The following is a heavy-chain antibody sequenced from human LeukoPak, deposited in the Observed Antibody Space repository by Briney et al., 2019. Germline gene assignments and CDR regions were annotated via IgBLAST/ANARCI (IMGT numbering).Heavy chain of an antibody. CDR2: ISGSGVST. CDR3: ARVLFHSLAVFDY. J-gene: IGHJ4*02. V-gene: IGHV3-23*01. Sequence: GGSLRLSCAASGFTFSSYAMRWVRQAPGKGLEWVSSISGSGVSTYYADSVKGRFTISRDNAKNSLYLQMNSLRAEDTAVYYCARVLFHSLAVFDYWGQGTLVTVSS. CDR1: GFTFSSYA. D-gene: IGHD2/OR15-2a*01.